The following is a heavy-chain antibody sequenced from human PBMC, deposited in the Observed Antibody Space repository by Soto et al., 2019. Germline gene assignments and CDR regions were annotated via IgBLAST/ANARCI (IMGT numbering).Heavy chain of an antibody. Sequence: SVKVSCKASGGTFSSYAISWVRQAPGQGLEWMGGIIPIFGTANYAQKFQGRVTITADESTSTAYMELSSLRSEDTAVYYCARVPGGYGYYSGMDVWGQGTTVTVSS. D-gene: IGHD6-25*01. J-gene: IGHJ6*02. CDR1: GGTFSSYA. CDR3: ARVPGGYGYYSGMDV. CDR2: IIPIFGTA. V-gene: IGHV1-69*13.